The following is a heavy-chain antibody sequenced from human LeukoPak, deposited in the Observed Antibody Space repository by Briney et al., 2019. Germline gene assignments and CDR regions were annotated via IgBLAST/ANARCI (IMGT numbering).Heavy chain of an antibody. CDR1: GYTFTDYY. CDR3: ATASSAITIFGVVIVNNAFDI. D-gene: IGHD3-3*01. Sequence: ASVKISCKXSGYTFTDYYMHWVRQAPGKGLERMGLVDPEDGETIYAEKFQGRVTITADTSTDTAYMELSSLRSEDTAVYYCATASSAITIFGVVIVNNAFDIWGQGTMVTVSS. J-gene: IGHJ3*02. CDR2: VDPEDGET. V-gene: IGHV1-69-2*01.